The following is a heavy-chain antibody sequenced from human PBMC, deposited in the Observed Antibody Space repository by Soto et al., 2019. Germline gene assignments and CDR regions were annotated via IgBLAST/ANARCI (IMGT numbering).Heavy chain of an antibody. CDR2: VYYSGST. CDR1: GGSISPYY. V-gene: IGHV4-59*08. J-gene: IGHJ5*02. Sequence: SETLSLSCTVSGGSISPYYWSWIRQPPGEGLEWIGYVYYSGSTNYNPSLKSRITISVDTSKNQFSLKLTSVTAADTAVYYCARHGAAPGTSWFAPWGRGTLVTVSS. D-gene: IGHD6-13*01. CDR3: ARHGAAPGTSWFAP.